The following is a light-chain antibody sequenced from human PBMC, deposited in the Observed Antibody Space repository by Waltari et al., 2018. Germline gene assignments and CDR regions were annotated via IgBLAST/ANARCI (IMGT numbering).Light chain of an antibody. Sequence: SYVVTQPLSVSVAPGEPATITCGGDNLGTYSVHWYPQKAGQAPVLVICYDRDRPSGIPDRFSGSNTGNTATLTSSRVEAGDETRYYCHVWHPHVDPGVFGTGTEVTV. V-gene: IGLV3-21*04. CDR1: NLGTYS. CDR2: YDR. J-gene: IGLJ1*01. CDR3: HVWHPHVDPGV.